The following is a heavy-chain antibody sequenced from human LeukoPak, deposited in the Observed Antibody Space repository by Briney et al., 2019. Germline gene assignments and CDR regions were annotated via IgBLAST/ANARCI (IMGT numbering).Heavy chain of an antibody. CDR3: LRDGDTSGYTN. V-gene: IGHV3-7*01. CDR2: IKQDGSEK. D-gene: IGHD3-22*01. J-gene: IGHJ4*02. Sequence: PGGSLRLSCAASGFTFSSYWMHWVRQAPGKGLEWVANIKQDGSEKYYVDSVKGRFTISRDNAKNSRYLQMNSLRAEDTAVHSCLRDGDTSGYTNWGQGTLVTVSS. CDR1: GFTFSSYW.